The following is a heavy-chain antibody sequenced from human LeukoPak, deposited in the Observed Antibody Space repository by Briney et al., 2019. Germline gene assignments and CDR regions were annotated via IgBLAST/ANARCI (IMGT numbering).Heavy chain of an antibody. J-gene: IGHJ4*02. Sequence: GGSLRLSCAASGFTFSSYEMNWVRQAPGKGLEWVSYISSSGSTIYYADSVKGRFTISRDNAKNSLYLQMNSLRAEDTAVYYCASGPQRNYDFWSGYYRWIDYWGQGTLVTVSS. D-gene: IGHD3-3*01. CDR3: ASGPQRNYDFWSGYYRWIDY. CDR2: ISSSGSTI. CDR1: GFTFSSYE. V-gene: IGHV3-48*03.